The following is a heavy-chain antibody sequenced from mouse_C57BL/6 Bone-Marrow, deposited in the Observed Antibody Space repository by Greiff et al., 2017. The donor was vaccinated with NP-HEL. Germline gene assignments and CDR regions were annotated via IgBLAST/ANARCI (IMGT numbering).Heavy chain of an antibody. V-gene: IGHV1-72*01. J-gene: IGHJ4*01. Sequence: QVHVKQSGAELVKPGASVKLSCKASGYTFTSYWMHWVKQRPGRGLEWIGRIDPNSGGTKYNEKFKSKATLTVDKPSSTAYMQLSSLTSEDSAVYYCARSFITTAQGAMDYWGQGTSVTVSS. D-gene: IGHD1-1*01. CDR1: GYTFTSYW. CDR3: ARSFITTAQGAMDY. CDR2: IDPNSGGT.